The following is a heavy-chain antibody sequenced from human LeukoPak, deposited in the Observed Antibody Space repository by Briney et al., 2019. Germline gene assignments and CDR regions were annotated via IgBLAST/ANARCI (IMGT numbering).Heavy chain of an antibody. J-gene: IGHJ3*02. V-gene: IGHV3-33*01. CDR3: ASVLIVGATTYAFDI. D-gene: IGHD1-26*01. CDR2: IWYDGSNK. CDR1: GFTFSSYG. Sequence: PGRSLRLFCAASGFTFSSYGMHWVRQARGKGLEGVAVIWYDGSNKYYADSVKGRFTISRDNSKNTLYLQMHSLRAEDTAVYYCASVLIVGATTYAFDIWGQGTMVTVSS.